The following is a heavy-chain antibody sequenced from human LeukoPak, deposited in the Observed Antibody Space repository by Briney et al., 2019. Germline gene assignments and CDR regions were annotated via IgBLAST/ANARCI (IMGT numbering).Heavy chain of an antibody. CDR2: TKEDASEK. Sequence: GGSLRLSCAASGFIFSSSVMHWVRQAPGKGLEWVANTKEDASEKYYVDSVRGRFTTSRDNAKNSLYLQMNSLRAEDTAVYYCARLHSGRYYGDAFDVWGQGTMVTVSS. J-gene: IGHJ3*01. D-gene: IGHD1-26*01. CDR3: ARLHSGRYYGDAFDV. CDR1: GFIFSSSV. V-gene: IGHV3-7*03.